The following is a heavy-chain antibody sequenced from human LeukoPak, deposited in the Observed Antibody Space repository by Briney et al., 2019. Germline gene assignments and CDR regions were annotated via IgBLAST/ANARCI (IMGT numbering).Heavy chain of an antibody. CDR1: GFTFSSYW. CDR2: LRSSSET. CDR3: ARDAGNSGYGCDL. Sequence: GGSLRLSCAASGFTFSSYWMHWVRQAPGKGLEWVSHLRSSSETFYADSVKGRFTISRDNARNLMYLQMNNLRGEDTAIYYCARDAGNSGYGCDLWGQGTLVTVSS. V-gene: IGHV3-48*01. D-gene: IGHD5-12*01. J-gene: IGHJ5*02.